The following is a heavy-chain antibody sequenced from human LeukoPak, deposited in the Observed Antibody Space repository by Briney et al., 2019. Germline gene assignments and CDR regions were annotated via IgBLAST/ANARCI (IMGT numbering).Heavy chain of an antibody. V-gene: IGHV4-34*01. D-gene: IGHD2-15*01. J-gene: IGHJ3*02. CDR2: INHSGST. Sequence: SETLSLTCAVYGGSFSGYYWSWIRQPPGKGLEWIGEINHSGSTNYNPSLKSRVTISVDTSKNQFSLKLSSVTAADTAVYYCARETPLGYCSGGSCYGWTERGAFDIWGQGTMVTVSS. CDR3: ARETPLGYCSGGSCYGWTERGAFDI. CDR1: GGSFSGYY.